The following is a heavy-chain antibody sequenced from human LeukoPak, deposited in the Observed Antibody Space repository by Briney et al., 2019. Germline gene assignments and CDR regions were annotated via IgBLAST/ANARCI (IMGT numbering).Heavy chain of an antibody. CDR3: ARGPWGSSGYSYGYYYYYMDV. Sequence: GASVKVSCKASGGTFSSYAISWVRQAPGQGLEWMGGIIPIFGTANYAQKFQGRVTITADKSTSTAYMELSSLRSEDTAVYYCARGPWGSSGYSYGYYYYYMDVWGKGTTVTVSS. CDR1: GGTFSSYA. D-gene: IGHD5-18*01. V-gene: IGHV1-69*06. CDR2: IIPIFGTA. J-gene: IGHJ6*03.